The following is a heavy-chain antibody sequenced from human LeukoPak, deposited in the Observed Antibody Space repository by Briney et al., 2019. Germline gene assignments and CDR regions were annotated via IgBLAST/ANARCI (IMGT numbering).Heavy chain of an antibody. D-gene: IGHD6-19*01. V-gene: IGHV3-23*01. Sequence: PGGSLRLSCAASGFNFRSYAMSWVRQAPGKGLEWVSTVNGCPGDTYYADSVRGRHTISRDKSKNTLYLQMNSLRAEDKAVYYCARDSPLKGYKSGWATNSFDFWGQGTLVTVAS. J-gene: IGHJ4*02. CDR3: ARDSPLKGYKSGWATNSFDF. CDR1: GFNFRSYA. CDR2: VNGCPGDT.